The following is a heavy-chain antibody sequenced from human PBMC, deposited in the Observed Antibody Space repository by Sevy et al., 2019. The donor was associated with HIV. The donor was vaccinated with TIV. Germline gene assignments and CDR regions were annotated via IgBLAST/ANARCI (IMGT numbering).Heavy chain of an antibody. J-gene: IGHJ4*02. CDR2: ISSSSSTI. Sequence: GGSLSLSCAASGFTFSTYNMNWVRQAPGKGLEWVSYISSSSSTIYYADSVKGRFTISRDNAKNSLYLQMNSLRDEDTAVYYCAREQSEALDYWGQGTLVTVSS. CDR1: GFTFSTYN. V-gene: IGHV3-48*02. CDR3: AREQSEALDY.